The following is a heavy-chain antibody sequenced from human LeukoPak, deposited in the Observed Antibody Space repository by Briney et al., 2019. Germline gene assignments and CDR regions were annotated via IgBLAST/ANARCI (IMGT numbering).Heavy chain of an antibody. J-gene: IGHJ4*01. CDR2: INPKSGGT. CDR1: GYTFTDYY. D-gene: IGHD3-22*01. V-gene: IGHV1-2*02. Sequence: ASVKVSCKASGYTFTDYYMHWVRQAPGQGLEWMGWINPKSGGTSYAQKFQGRVTMTRDTSISTAYMELSGLRSDDTAVYYCARALTIGSGYYHFDFWGQGTLVTVSS. CDR3: ARALTIGSGYYHFDF.